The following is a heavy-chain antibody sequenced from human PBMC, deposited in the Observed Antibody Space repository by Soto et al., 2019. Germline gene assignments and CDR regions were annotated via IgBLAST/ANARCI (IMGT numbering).Heavy chain of an antibody. CDR2: INPNSGGT. J-gene: IGHJ6*02. V-gene: IGHV1-2*04. D-gene: IGHD2-15*01. CDR3: ARGCSGGSCYYGMDV. Sequence: ASVKVSCKASGYTFTGYYMHWVRQAPGQGLEWMGWINPNSGGTNYAQKFQGWVTMTRDTSISTAYMELSRLRSDDTAVYYCARGCSGGSCYYGMDVWGQGTTVTSP. CDR1: GYTFTGYY.